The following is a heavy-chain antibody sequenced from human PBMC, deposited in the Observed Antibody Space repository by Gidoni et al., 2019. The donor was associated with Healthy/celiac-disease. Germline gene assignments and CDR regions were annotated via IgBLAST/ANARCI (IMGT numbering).Heavy chain of an antibody. CDR3: TTDRSSGHWDWFDP. CDR1: GFTFSNAW. D-gene: IGHD3-22*01. V-gene: IGHV3-15*07. Sequence: EVQLVESGGGLVKPGGSLRLSCAASGFTFSNAWMNWVRQAPGKGLEWVGRIKSKTDGGTTDYAAPVKGRFTISRDDSKNTLYLQMNSLKTEDTAVYYCTTDRSSGHWDWFDPWGQGTLVTVSS. CDR2: IKSKTDGGTT. J-gene: IGHJ5*02.